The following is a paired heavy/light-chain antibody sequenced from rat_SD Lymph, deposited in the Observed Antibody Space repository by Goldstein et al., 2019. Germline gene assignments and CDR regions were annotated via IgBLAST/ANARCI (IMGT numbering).Light chain of an antibody. Sequence: DIVMTQGVLPNPVPSGESASITCRSSKSLVYKDGKTYLNWFLQRPGQSPQLLTYWMSTRASGVSDRFSGSGSGTYFTLKISRVRAEDAGVYYCQQVREYPYTFGAGTKLELK. CDR1: KSLVYKDGKTY. CDR3: QQVREYPYT. V-gene: IGKV2S16*01. J-gene: IGKJ2-3*01. CDR2: WMS.
Heavy chain of an antibody. CDR2: ISSSSSYI. V-gene: IGHV5-34*01. D-gene: IGHD1-4*01. J-gene: IGHJ2*01. CDR3: ARVNYPGITLDY. CDR1: GFTFSNYG. Sequence: EVQLVESGGGLVQPGRSLKLSCLASGFTFSNYGMNWIRQAPGKGLEWVASISSSSSYIYYADTVKGRFTISRDNAKNTLYLQMTSLRSEDTALYYCARVNYPGITLDYWGQGVMVTVSS.